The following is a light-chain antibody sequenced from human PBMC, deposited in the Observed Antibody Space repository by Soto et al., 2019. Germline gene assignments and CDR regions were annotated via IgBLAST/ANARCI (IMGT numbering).Light chain of an antibody. CDR2: KNN. J-gene: IGLJ3*02. CDR1: IGSNY. V-gene: IGLV1-47*01. Sequence: QPVLTQPPSASGTPGQRVTISCSGSIGSNYIYWYQQLPGTAPKLLIYKNNLRPSGVPDRFSGSRSGTSASLAISGLRSEDETDYYCATRDDGLSGDWVFGGGTKLTVL. CDR3: ATRDDGLSGDWV.